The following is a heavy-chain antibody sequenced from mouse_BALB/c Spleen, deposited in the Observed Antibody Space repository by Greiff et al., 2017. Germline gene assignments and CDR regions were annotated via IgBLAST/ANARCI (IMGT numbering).Heavy chain of an antibody. CDR2: IYPGDGDT. J-gene: IGHJ1*01. CDR3: ARPAHYYGSSYWYFDV. CDR1: GYAFSSSW. V-gene: IGHV1-82*01. Sequence: VQLQQSGPELVKPGASVKISCKASGYAFSSSWMNWVKQRPGQGLEWIGRIYPGDGDTNYNGKFKGKATLTADKSSSTAYMQLSSLTSVDSAVYFCARPAHYYGSSYWYFDVWGAGTTVTVSS. D-gene: IGHD1-1*01.